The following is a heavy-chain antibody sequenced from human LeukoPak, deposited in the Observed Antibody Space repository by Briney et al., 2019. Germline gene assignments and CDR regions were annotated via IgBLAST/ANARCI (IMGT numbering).Heavy chain of an antibody. CDR1: GFTFSSYW. J-gene: IGHJ6*04. CDR3: ARVPYTLTGVTRAPPYGMDV. V-gene: IGHV3-7*03. Sequence: PGGSLRLSCAASGFTFSSYWMSWVRQAPGKGLEWVANIKQDGSEKYYVDSVKGRFTISRDNAKNSLYLQMNSLRAEDTAVYYCARVPYTLTGVTRAPPYGMDVWGKGTTVTVSS. D-gene: IGHD3-9*01. CDR2: IKQDGSEK.